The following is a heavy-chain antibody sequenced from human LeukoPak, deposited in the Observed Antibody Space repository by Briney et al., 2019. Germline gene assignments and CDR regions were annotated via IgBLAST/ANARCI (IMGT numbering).Heavy chain of an antibody. J-gene: IGHJ4*02. V-gene: IGHV3-48*01. CDR1: GFTFNTYS. D-gene: IGHD2-2*01. Sequence: GGSLRLSCAASGFTFNTYSMNWVRQAPGKGLEWVSYISSSSSSIYYADSVKGRFTISRDNGKNSLYLQMNSLRAEDTAVYYCARAGYCSSISCYHGDYWGQGTLVTVSS. CDR3: ARAGYCSSISCYHGDY. CDR2: ISSSSSSI.